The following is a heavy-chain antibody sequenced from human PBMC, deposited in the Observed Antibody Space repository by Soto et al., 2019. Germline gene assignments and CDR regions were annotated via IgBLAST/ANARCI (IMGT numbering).Heavy chain of an antibody. J-gene: IGHJ6*03. CDR1: GYTFASYG. CDR3: ATSANGYYYYMDV. V-gene: IGHV1-18*01. CDR2: FCADNGNT. Sequence: ASVKVSCKASGYTFASYGISWVRQAPGQGLEWMGCFCADNGNTNYARKLQGRVTMTEDTSTDTAYMELRSLRSEDTAVYYCATSANGYYYYMDVWGKGTTVTVSS.